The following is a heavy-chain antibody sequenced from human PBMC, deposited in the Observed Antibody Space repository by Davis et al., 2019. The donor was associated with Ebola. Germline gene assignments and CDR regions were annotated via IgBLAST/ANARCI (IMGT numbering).Heavy chain of an antibody. V-gene: IGHV4-59*08. Sequence: SETLSLTCTVSGGSIRSYYWSWIRQPPGKGLEWIGYLYYSGSTNYNPSLKSRVTISVDTSKNQFSLKLSSVTAADTAVYYCARPAAAGTDWYFDLWGRGTLVTVSS. J-gene: IGHJ2*01. CDR1: GGSIRSYY. CDR2: LYYSGST. CDR3: ARPAAAGTDWYFDL. D-gene: IGHD6-13*01.